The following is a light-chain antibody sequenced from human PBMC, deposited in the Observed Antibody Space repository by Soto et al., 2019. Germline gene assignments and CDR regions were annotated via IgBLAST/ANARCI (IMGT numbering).Light chain of an antibody. V-gene: IGKV1-5*01. J-gene: IGKJ1*01. CDR1: QSISSW. CDR2: DAS. Sequence: DIQMTQSPSTLSASVGDRVTITCRASQSISSWLAWYQQKPGKAPKLLIYDASSLESGVPSRFSGSGSGTEITLTISGLQPDDFATYYCQQYNSYWTFGQGTKVDIK. CDR3: QQYNSYWT.